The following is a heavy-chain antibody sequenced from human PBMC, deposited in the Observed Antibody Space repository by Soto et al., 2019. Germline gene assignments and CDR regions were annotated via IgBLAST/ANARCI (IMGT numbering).Heavy chain of an antibody. D-gene: IGHD3-3*01. V-gene: IGHV4-31*03. CDR3: ARWWSGSRQGFDP. CDR1: GGSISSGDYY. J-gene: IGHJ5*02. Sequence: PSETLSLTCTFSGGSISSGDYYGSWIRQHPGEGLEWIGYIYYSGSTYYNPSLKSRVTISVDTSKNQFSLKLNSVTAADTAVYYCARWWSGSRQGFDPWGQGTLVTVSS. CDR2: IYYSGST.